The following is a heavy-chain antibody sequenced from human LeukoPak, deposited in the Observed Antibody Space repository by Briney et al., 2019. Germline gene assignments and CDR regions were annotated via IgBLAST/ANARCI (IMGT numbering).Heavy chain of an antibody. CDR2: ISSSSSYI. V-gene: IGHV3-21*01. J-gene: IGHJ5*02. CDR1: GFTFSSYS. Sequence: GGSLRLSCAASGFTFSSYSMNWVRQAPGKGLEWVSSISSSSSYIYYADSVKGRFTISRDKAKNSLYLQMNSLRAEDTAVYYCARETQGELRGLRLRWFDPWGQGTLVTVSS. CDR3: ARETQGELRGLRLRWFDP. D-gene: IGHD1-26*01.